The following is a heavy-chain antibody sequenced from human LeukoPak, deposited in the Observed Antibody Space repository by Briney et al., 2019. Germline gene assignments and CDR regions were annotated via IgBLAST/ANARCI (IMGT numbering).Heavy chain of an antibody. CDR1: GFTFSSYE. CDR3: ARVPSGYHNT. D-gene: IGHD5-12*01. V-gene: IGHV3-48*03. CDR2: ISSSGSTI. Sequence: PGGSLRLSCAASGFTFSSYEMNWVRQAPGKGLEWVSYISSSGSTIYYADSVKGRFTISRDNSKNTLYLQMNSLRAEDTAVYYCARVPSGYHNTGGQGTLVTVSS. J-gene: IGHJ4*02.